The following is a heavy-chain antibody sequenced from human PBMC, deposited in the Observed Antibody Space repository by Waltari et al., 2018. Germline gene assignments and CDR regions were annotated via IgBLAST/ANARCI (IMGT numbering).Heavy chain of an antibody. CDR1: GFTFVNYW. CDR2: IKEDGTEE. Sequence: EVQLVESGGGLVQPGGSLRLSCTASGFTFVNYWMSWVRQAPGKGLQWVACIKEDGTEESYLDSLKGRFTISRDDAKNSLHLQMNSLRVEDTAIYYCARVSKGIHFDYWGQGTLVTVSS. J-gene: IGHJ4*02. V-gene: IGHV3-7*04. CDR3: ARVSKGIHFDY.